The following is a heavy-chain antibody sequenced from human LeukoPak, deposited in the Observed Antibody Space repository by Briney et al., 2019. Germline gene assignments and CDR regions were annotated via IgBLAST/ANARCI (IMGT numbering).Heavy chain of an antibody. D-gene: IGHD3-9*01. Sequence: PGGSLRLSCAASGFTFSNAWMSWVRQAPGKGLEWVANIKQDGSEKYYVDSVKGRFTISRDNAKNSLYLQMNSLRAEDTAVYYCARLPPLRYSDVWGQGTTVTVSS. V-gene: IGHV3-7*01. J-gene: IGHJ6*02. CDR2: IKQDGSEK. CDR1: GFTFSNAW. CDR3: ARLPPLRYSDV.